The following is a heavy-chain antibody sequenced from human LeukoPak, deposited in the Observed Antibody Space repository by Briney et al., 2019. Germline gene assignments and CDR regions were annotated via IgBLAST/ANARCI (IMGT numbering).Heavy chain of an antibody. CDR1: GYTFTSYG. CDR3: GRGRRALAVAGTAADY. CDR2: ISAYNGNT. Sequence: GSVKVSCKASGYTFTSYGISWVRQSPGQGLEWVGWISAYNGNTNYAQKLQGRVTMTTDTSTSTAYMELRSLRSDDTAVYYCGRGRRALAVAGTAADYWGQGTLVTVSS. D-gene: IGHD6-19*01. V-gene: IGHV1-18*04. J-gene: IGHJ4*02.